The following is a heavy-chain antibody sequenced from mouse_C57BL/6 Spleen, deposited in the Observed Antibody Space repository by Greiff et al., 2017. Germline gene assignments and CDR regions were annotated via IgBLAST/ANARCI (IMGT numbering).Heavy chain of an antibody. D-gene: IGHD2-1*01. CDR2: IWSDGST. CDR3: ARQDGNYAWFAY. J-gene: IGHJ3*01. Sequence: QVQLQQSGPGLVAPSQSLSITCTVSGFSLTSYGVHWVRQPPGKGLEWLVVIWSDGSTTYNSALKSSLSISKDNSKSHVFLKMNSLQTDDTAMYCCARQDGNYAWFAYWGQGTLVTVSA. CDR1: GFSLTSYG. V-gene: IGHV2-6-1*01.